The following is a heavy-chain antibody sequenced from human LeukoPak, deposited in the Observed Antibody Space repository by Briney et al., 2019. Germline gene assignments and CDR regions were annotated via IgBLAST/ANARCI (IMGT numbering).Heavy chain of an antibody. J-gene: IGHJ4*02. Sequence: GGSLRLSCAASGFTFSSYWMHWVRQAPGKGLVWVSRINSDGSSTSYADSVKGRFTISRDNAKNSLYLQMNSLRAEDTAVYYCARDDMYQLPFDYWGQGTLVTVSS. D-gene: IGHD2-2*01. V-gene: IGHV3-74*01. CDR3: ARDDMYQLPFDY. CDR1: GFTFSSYW. CDR2: INSDGSST.